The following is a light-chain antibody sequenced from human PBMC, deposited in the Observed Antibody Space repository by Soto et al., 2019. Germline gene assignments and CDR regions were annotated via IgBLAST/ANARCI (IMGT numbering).Light chain of an antibody. CDR1: QGISNY. CDR3: QKYNSAPRT. V-gene: IGKV1-27*01. Sequence: IQMTQSPSSLSASIGDRVTITCRASQGISNYLAWYQQKPGKVPKLLIYAASTLQSGVPSRFSGSGSETDFTLTISSLQPEDVATYYCQKYNSAPRTFGQGTRVEIK. CDR2: AAS. J-gene: IGKJ1*01.